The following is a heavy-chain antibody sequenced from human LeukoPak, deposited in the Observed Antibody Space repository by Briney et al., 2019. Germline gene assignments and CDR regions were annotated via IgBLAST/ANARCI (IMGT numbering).Heavy chain of an antibody. V-gene: IGHV3-30-3*01. Sequence: PGRSLRLSCAASGFTFSTLTMYWVRQAPGKGLEWVAVISHEGSTQYYADSVRGRFTISRDNSKKTVPLQMHSLRGEDTAVYFCVGDRIPGPPDYFDYWGQGTLVTVSS. CDR3: VGDRIPGPPDYFDY. CDR2: ISHEGSTQ. CDR1: GFTFSTLT. D-gene: IGHD1-14*01. J-gene: IGHJ4*02.